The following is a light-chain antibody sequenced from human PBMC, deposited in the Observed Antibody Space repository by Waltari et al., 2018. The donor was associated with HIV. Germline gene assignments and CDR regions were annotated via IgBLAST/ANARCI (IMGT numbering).Light chain of an antibody. V-gene: IGLV3-19*01. J-gene: IGLJ2*01. CDR2: GRN. Sequence: SSELTQDPSVSVALGQTVRIKCQGDSPRSYYASWYQQKPGQAPVVVFFGRNNRPSGIPDRFSGSASGNTASLTITGAQAEDEADYYCHSRDSSGYHVVFGGGTKVTVL. CDR3: HSRDSSGYHVV. CDR1: SPRSYY.